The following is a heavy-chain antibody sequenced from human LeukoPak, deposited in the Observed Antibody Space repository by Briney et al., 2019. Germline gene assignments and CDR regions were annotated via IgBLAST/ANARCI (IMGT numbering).Heavy chain of an antibody. Sequence: SQTLSLTCAISGDSVSSNSAAWNWIRQSPSRGLEWLGRTYYRSKWYNDSVKSRITINPDTSKNQFSLQLNSVTPEDTAVYFCARDQSWTTGFDIWGQGTMVTVSS. J-gene: IGHJ3*02. V-gene: IGHV6-1*01. D-gene: IGHD2-8*02. CDR2: TYYRSKWYN. CDR3: ARDQSWTTGFDI. CDR1: GDSVSSNSAA.